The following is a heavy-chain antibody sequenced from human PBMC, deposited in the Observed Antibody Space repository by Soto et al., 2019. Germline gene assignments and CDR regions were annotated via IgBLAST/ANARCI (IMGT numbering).Heavy chain of an antibody. Sequence: KPSETLSLTCAVYGGSFSGYYWSWIRHSPGKGLEWLGEVNHGGSTNYNPSLKSRVTISVDTSKNQFSLKLSSVTAADTAVYYCARGLGKTGILSAVGNWGPGTLVTVSS. CDR1: GGSFSGYY. J-gene: IGHJ4*02. CDR2: VNHGGST. V-gene: IGHV4-34*01. D-gene: IGHD6-13*01. CDR3: ARGLGKTGILSAVGN.